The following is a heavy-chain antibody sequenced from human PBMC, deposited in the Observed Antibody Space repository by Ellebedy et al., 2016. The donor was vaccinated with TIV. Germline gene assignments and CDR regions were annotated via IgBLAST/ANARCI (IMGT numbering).Heavy chain of an antibody. CDR3: ARDRGGIWSINRGDV. CDR1: GDTFRKDG. Sequence: ASVKVSCXASGDTFRKDGVSWVRQAPGKGLEWMGWISGSNGNTDFAQKFQDRLTVTIGTSTSTAYMELRSLRSDDTAVYFCARDRGGIWSINRGDVWGQGTLVTVSS. D-gene: IGHD3-10*01. J-gene: IGHJ4*02. CDR2: ISGSNGNT. V-gene: IGHV1-18*01.